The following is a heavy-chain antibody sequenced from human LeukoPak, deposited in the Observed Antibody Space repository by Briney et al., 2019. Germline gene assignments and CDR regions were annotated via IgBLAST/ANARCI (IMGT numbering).Heavy chain of an antibody. Sequence: GESLKISCKTSGFTFTTHWIAWVRQMPGKGLELMGIIYPGDSDTNYSPSFQGQVTISADKSSNTAYLQWSSLKASDTAMYYCARDESRGGSGGFDYWGQGTLVTVSS. V-gene: IGHV5-51*01. D-gene: IGHD2-15*01. J-gene: IGHJ4*02. CDR1: GFTFTTHW. CDR2: IYPGDSDT. CDR3: ARDESRGGSGGFDY.